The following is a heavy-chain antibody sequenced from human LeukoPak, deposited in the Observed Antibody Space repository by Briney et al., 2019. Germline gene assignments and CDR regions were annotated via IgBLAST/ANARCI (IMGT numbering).Heavy chain of an antibody. CDR2: IKQDGSEK. V-gene: IGHV3-7*05. J-gene: IGHJ4*02. CDR1: ELSLGNYW. Sequence: PGQSMTLACSNSELSLGNYWSSSLRQASRKEKEWVANIKQDGSEKYYVDSVKGRFTISRDNAKNSLYLQMNSLRGEDTAVYYCARDIGRSSTLDYWGQGTLVTVSS. CDR3: ARDIGRSSTLDY. D-gene: IGHD2-2*01.